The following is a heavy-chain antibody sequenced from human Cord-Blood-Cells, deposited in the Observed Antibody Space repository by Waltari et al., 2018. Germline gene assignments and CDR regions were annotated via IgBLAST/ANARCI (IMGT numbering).Heavy chain of an antibody. CDR1: GDSVSNNSAD. D-gene: IGHD1-26*01. Sequence: QVQLQQSGPGLVKPSQTLPLTCAISGDSVSNNSADWTWISRPPSRGLEWLGRTYYRSKWYNDYAVSVKSRITINPDTSKNQFSLQLNSVTPEDTAVYYCARGVGATYYYYYGMDVWGQGTTVTVSS. CDR3: ARGVGATYYYYYGMDV. V-gene: IGHV6-1*01. J-gene: IGHJ6*02. CDR2: TYYRSKWYN.